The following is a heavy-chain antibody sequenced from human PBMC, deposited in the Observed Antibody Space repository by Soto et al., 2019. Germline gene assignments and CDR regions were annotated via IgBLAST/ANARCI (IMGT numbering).Heavy chain of an antibody. Sequence: EVQLVESGGGLVQRGASVRLSCAASGFSLSGASMNWVRQAPGKGLEWVSSISASGSTIYYADSVRGRFTISRDVAKNSLYLGMNTMGDEETAVYYCAKVTVAGNEGIYGMDVWGPGTTVTVSS. D-gene: IGHD6-19*01. CDR3: AKVTVAGNEGIYGMDV. V-gene: IGHV3-48*02. CDR1: GFSLSGAS. CDR2: ISASGSTI. J-gene: IGHJ6*02.